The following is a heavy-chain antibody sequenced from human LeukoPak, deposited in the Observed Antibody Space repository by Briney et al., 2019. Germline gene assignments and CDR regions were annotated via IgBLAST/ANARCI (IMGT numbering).Heavy chain of an antibody. V-gene: IGHV4-61*02. CDR1: GGSISSGSYY. Sequence: TSETLSPTCTVSGGSISSGSYYWSWIRQPAGKGLEWIGRIYTSGSTNYNPSLKSRVTISVDTSKNQFSLKLSSVTAADTAVYFCARDAAGEGRLVITWFDPWGQGTLVTVSS. CDR3: ARDAAGEGRLVITWFDP. CDR2: IYTSGST. D-gene: IGHD3-22*01. J-gene: IGHJ5*02.